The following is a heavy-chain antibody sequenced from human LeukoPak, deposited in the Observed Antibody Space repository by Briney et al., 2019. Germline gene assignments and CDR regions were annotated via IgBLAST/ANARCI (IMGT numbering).Heavy chain of an antibody. CDR2: IYHSGST. CDR1: GFTFSSYSM. J-gene: IGHJ4*02. CDR3: ARRIVGFDY. V-gene: IGHV4-4*02. Sequence: GSLRLSCAASGFTFSSYSMNWVRQAPGKGLEWIGEIYHSGSTNYNPSLKSRVTISVDKSKNRFSLKLSSVTAADTAVYYCARRIVGFDYWGQGTLVTVSS. D-gene: IGHD2-21*01.